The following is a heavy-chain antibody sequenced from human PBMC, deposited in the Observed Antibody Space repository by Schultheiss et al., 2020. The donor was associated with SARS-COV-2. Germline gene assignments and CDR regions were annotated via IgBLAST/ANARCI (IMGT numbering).Heavy chain of an antibody. D-gene: IGHD3-3*01. CDR1: GFTFGDYA. CDR2: IRSKAYGGTT. Sequence: GGSLRLSCTASGFTFGDYAMSWVRQAPGKGLEWVGFIRSKAYGGTTEYAASVKGRFTISRDDSKSIAYPQMNSLKTEDTAVYYCTRGDTYYDFWSGYLGGYYYYYMDVWGKGTTVTVSS. J-gene: IGHJ6*03. CDR3: TRGDTYYDFWSGYLGGYYYYYMDV. V-gene: IGHV3-49*04.